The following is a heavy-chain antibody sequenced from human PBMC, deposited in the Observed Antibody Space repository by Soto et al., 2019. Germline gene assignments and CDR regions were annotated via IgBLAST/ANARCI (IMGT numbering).Heavy chain of an antibody. CDR3: MNRPRA. Sequence: EVQLVESGGGLVQPGGSLRLSCVASGFTVGNNYMSWVRQAPGKGLEWVSLIYSVGTTHYADSVRGRFTISRDSSKNTLYLEIKSLRREDTAIYYCMNRPRAWGQGTLVTVSS. CDR1: GFTVGNNY. CDR2: IYSVGTT. V-gene: IGHV3-66*01. D-gene: IGHD6-6*01. J-gene: IGHJ5*02.